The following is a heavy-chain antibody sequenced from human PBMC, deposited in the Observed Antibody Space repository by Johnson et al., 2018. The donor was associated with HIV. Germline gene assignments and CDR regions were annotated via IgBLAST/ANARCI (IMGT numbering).Heavy chain of an antibody. J-gene: IGHJ3*02. CDR3: AKGLAGAFDI. CDR1: GFTFDDYA. Sequence: VQLVESGGGLVQPGGSLRLSCAASGFTFDDYAMHWVRQAPGKGLEWVSGLSWNSGSIGYADSVKGRFTISRDNAKNSLYLQMNSLRAEDTAVYRCAKGLAGAFDIWGQGTMVTVSS. CDR2: LSWNSGSI. V-gene: IGHV3-9*01. D-gene: IGHD6-19*01.